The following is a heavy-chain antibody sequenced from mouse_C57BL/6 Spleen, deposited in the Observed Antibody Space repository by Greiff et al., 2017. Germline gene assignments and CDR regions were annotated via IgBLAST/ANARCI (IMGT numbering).Heavy chain of an antibody. D-gene: IGHD1-1*01. Sequence: VQLQESGPELVKPGASVKISCKASGYAFSSSWMNWVKQRPGKGLEWIGRIYPGDGDTNYNGKFKGKATLTADKSSSTAYMQLSSLTSEDSAVYFCANTNYYGSSPLYFDVWGTGTTVTVSS. V-gene: IGHV1-82*01. J-gene: IGHJ1*03. CDR2: IYPGDGDT. CDR3: ANTNYYGSSPLYFDV. CDR1: GYAFSSSW.